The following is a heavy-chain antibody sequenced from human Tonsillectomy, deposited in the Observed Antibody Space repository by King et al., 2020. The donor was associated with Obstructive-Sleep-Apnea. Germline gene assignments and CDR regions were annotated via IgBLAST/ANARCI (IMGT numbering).Heavy chain of an antibody. CDR2: MSNTEST. V-gene: IGHV4-59*08. CDR1: GGSIINSS. Sequence: QPPASGPGLLKPSATLSLTFISAGGSIINSSWSSILPRHGQVMACLVDMSNTESTNYNPSLKSRVTISVDTSKNHISLKLNSVTAADTAVYYCARTRNIVGTTWDWKYGMDVWGQGTTVTVSS. J-gene: IGHJ6*02. CDR3: ARTRNIVGTTWDWKYGMDV. D-gene: IGHD1-26*01.